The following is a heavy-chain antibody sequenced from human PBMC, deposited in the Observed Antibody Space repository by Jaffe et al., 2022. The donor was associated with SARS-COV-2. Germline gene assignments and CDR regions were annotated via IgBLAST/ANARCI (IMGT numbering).Heavy chain of an antibody. D-gene: IGHD6-13*01. Sequence: EVQLVESGGGLVKPGGSLRLSCAASGFTFSSYSMNWVRQAPGKGLEWVSSIDSISSYIYYADSVKGRFTISRDNAKNSLYLQMNSLRAEDTAVYYCARDGSSSWYRGYDYYYMDVWGKGTTVTVSS. V-gene: IGHV3-21*01. J-gene: IGHJ6*03. CDR2: IDSISSYI. CDR1: GFTFSSYS. CDR3: ARDGSSSWYRGYDYYYMDV.